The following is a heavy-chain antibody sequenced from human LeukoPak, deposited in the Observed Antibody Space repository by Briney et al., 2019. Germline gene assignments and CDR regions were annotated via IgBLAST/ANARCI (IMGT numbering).Heavy chain of an antibody. V-gene: IGHV1-2*02. D-gene: IGHD2-15*01. CDR2: INPNSGGT. Sequence: ASVKVSCKASGYTFTGYYMHWVRQAPGQGLEWMGWINPNSGGTNYAQKFQGRVTMTRDTSISTAYMELSRLRSDDTAVYYCARDYLRTGWPDVWGQGTLVTVSS. CDR1: GYTFTGYY. J-gene: IGHJ4*02. CDR3: ARDYLRTGWPDV.